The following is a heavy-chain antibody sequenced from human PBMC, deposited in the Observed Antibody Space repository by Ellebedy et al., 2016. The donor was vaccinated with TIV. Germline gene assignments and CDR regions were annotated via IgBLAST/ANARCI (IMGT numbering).Heavy chain of an antibody. Sequence: MPSETLSLTCTVSGGSGGSVPSSGYYGGWIRQSPGKGLEWIGGIYSSGSTFYNPSLRSRITISVYPSRNQFSLSLSSVTAADTAVYYCARPSHAGIVHFWGQGALVTVSS. J-gene: IGHJ4*02. D-gene: IGHD1-26*01. V-gene: IGHV4-39*01. CDR2: IYSSGST. CDR3: ARPSHAGIVHF. CDR1: GGSGGSVPSSGYY.